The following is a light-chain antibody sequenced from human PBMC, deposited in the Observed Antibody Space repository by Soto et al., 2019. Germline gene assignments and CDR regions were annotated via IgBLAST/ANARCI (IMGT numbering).Light chain of an antibody. J-gene: IGLJ3*02. CDR2: TTN. CDR1: TGAVTSGYY. CDR3: LLMYGAAWV. Sequence: QTVVTQEPSLTVSPGGTVTLTCAPSTGAVTSGYYPNWFQQKPRQAPRALIYTTNNKHSWTPARFSGSLLGGKAALTLSGVQPEDEAEYYCLLMYGAAWVFGGGTKLTVL. V-gene: IGLV7-43*01.